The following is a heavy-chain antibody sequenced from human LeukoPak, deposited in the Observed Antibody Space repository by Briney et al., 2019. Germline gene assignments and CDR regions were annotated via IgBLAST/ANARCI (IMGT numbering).Heavy chain of an antibody. CDR2: IYSGGST. D-gene: IGHD6-19*01. CDR3: ARVGWAYQIDY. J-gene: IGHJ4*02. V-gene: IGHV3-66*01. CDR1: GFALNSYS. Sequence: GGSLRLSCAASGFALNSYSLSWVRQAPGKGLEWVSVIYSGGSTYYADSVKGRFTISRDNSKNTLYLQMNSLRAEDTAVYYCARVGWAYQIDYWGQGTLVTVSS.